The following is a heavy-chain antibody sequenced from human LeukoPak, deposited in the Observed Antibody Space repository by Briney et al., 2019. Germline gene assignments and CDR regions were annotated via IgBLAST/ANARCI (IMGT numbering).Heavy chain of an antibody. CDR1: GGSISSSSYY. V-gene: IGHV4-39*07. J-gene: IGHJ6*02. CDR3: ARDYYGSKYYGMDV. Sequence: SETLSLTCTVSGGSISSSSYYWGWLRQPPGRGLEWIGSIYYSGSTYYNPSLKSRVTISVDTSKNQFSLKLSSVTAADTAVYYCARDYYGSKYYGMDVWGQGTTVTVSS. D-gene: IGHD3-10*01. CDR2: IYYSGST.